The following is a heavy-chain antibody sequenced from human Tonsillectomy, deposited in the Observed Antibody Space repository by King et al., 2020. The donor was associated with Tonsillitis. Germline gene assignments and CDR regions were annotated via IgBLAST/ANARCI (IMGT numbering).Heavy chain of an antibody. CDR1: GFIFSNYD. CDR3: AKEGDDYNTTGYPYYFDS. V-gene: IGHV3-30*02. Sequence: VQLVESGGGVVQPGGSLRLSCEASGFIFSNYDMDWVRHTPGKGLEWVAFIRYNGNNIYYGDSVKGRFTISRANSQNTLYLQMNSLRAEDTAVYYCAKEGDDYNTTGYPYYFDSWGQGTLVTVSS. CDR2: IRYNGNNI. J-gene: IGHJ4*02. D-gene: IGHD3-22*01.